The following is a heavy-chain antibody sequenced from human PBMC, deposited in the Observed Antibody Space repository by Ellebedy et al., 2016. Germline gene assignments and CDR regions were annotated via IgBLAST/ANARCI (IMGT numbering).Heavy chain of an antibody. V-gene: IGHV4-59*02. CDR3: AREGRPGITTSGTRAFDI. J-gene: IGHJ3*02. CDR1: GVSVTSFY. D-gene: IGHD6-13*01. Sequence: SETLSLTXDVSGVSVTSFYWSWIRQPPGKGLGWIGDMSYSGSIDYNPSLKSRVTTSLDMSKNHFSLRLTSATAADTAMYYCAREGRPGITTSGTRAFDIWGPGTMVTVSS. CDR2: MSYSGSI.